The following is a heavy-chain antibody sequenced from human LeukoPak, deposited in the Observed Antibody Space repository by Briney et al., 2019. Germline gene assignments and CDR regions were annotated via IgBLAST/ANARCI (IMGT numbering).Heavy chain of an antibody. D-gene: IGHD3-10*01. CDR3: AKERYYYGSGSKWFDP. Sequence: GGPLRLSCAASGFTFKDYSMKWVRQAPGKGLEWVSSISDSSSYIYYADSVKGRFIISRDNAKNSLYLQMSSLRAEDTAVYYCAKERYYYGSGSKWFDPWGQGTLVTVSS. J-gene: IGHJ5*02. CDR2: ISDSSSYI. V-gene: IGHV3-21*06. CDR1: GFTFKDYS.